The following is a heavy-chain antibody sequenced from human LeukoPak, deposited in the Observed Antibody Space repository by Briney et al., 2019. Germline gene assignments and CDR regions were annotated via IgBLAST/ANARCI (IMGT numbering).Heavy chain of an antibody. J-gene: IGHJ4*02. Sequence: GGSLRLSCAASGFTFSDYYLSWIRQAPGKGLEWVSYISSYGSTRYYADSVKGRFTISRDNSKSTLYLQLNNLRADDTAVYYCATDSTYYYDGGSSGPHFFGDWGQGTLVTVSS. V-gene: IGHV3-11*04. CDR1: GFTFSDYY. CDR3: ATDSTYYYDGGSSGPHFFGD. D-gene: IGHD3-22*01. CDR2: ISSYGSTR.